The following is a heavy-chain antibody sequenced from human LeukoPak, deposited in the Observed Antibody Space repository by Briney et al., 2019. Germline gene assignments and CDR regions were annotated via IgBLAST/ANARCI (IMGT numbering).Heavy chain of an antibody. V-gene: IGHV3-43*01. Sequence: GGSLRLSCAASGFTFDDYTMHWVRQAPGKGLEWVSLISWDGGSTYYADSVKGRFTISRDNAKNSLYLQMNSLRAEDTAVYYCTTPAAGPRAEHSQHWGQGTLVTVSS. CDR2: ISWDGGST. CDR1: GFTFDDYT. D-gene: IGHD6-13*01. CDR3: TTPAAGPRAEHSQH. J-gene: IGHJ1*01.